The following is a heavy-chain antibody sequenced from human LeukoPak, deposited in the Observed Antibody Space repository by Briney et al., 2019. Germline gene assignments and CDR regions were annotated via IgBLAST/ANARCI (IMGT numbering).Heavy chain of an antibody. Sequence: GGSLRLSCAASGFTFSNYVMNWVRQAPGKGLEWVSSIGTSSGSTYYADSVKGRFTIPRDNAKNSLYLQMSSLRAEDTAVYYCARDSGSGRGNYYHGMDVWGQGTTVTVSS. CDR2: IGTSSGST. J-gene: IGHJ6*02. CDR3: ARDSGSGRGNYYHGMDV. V-gene: IGHV3-21*01. CDR1: GFTFSNYV. D-gene: IGHD3-10*01.